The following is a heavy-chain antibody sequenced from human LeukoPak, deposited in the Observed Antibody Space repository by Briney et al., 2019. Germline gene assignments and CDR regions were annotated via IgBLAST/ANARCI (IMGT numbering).Heavy chain of an antibody. J-gene: IGHJ4*02. V-gene: IGHV1-18*01. D-gene: IGHD3-22*01. Sequence: GASVKVSCKPYGYTFNTYGITWVRQAPGQGLEWMRWISPYNGNTNYAQKFQGRVTLTTDTSTSTAYMELRSLRSDDTAVYYCARGPHERSGYPDDWGQGTLVTVSS. CDR1: GYTFNTYG. CDR2: ISPYNGNT. CDR3: ARGPHERSGYPDD.